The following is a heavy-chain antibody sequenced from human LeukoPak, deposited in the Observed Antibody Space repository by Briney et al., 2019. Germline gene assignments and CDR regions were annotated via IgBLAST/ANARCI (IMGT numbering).Heavy chain of an antibody. CDR2: INGSGGST. V-gene: IGHV3-23*01. CDR1: GFTFSSYA. D-gene: IGHD6-13*01. Sequence: PGGSLRLSCAASGFTFSSYAMSWVRQAPGKGLEWVSAINGSGGSTYYADSVKGRFTISRDNSKNTLYLQMNSLRAEDTAVYYCVKGVTAGRRTYYYYGMDVWGQGTTVTVSS. J-gene: IGHJ6*02. CDR3: VKGVTAGRRTYYYYGMDV.